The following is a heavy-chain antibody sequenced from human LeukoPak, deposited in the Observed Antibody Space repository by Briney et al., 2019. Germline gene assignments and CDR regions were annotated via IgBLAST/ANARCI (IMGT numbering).Heavy chain of an antibody. J-gene: IGHJ4*02. V-gene: IGHV3-23*01. CDR2: VSGSGGNT. D-gene: IGHD3-10*01. CDR1: GFTFSSYA. CDR3: AKEIYYGSGSYTPFDY. Sequence: PGGSLRLSCAASGFTFSSYAMSWVRQAPGKGLEWVSAVSGSGGNTYFADSVKGRFTISRDNSKNTLYLQMNSLRAEDTAVYFCAKEIYYGSGSYTPFDYWGQGTLVTVSS.